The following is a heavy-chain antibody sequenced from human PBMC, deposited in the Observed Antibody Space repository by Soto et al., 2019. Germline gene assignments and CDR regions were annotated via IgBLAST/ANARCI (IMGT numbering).Heavy chain of an antibody. V-gene: IGHV4-31*03. CDR3: ARTSIFGVVLNAFDI. CDR2: ISYSGNT. Sequence: SETLSLTCTVSGGSFSGGGYYWSWIRQHPGKGLEWMGYISYSGNTKYKPSLQSRITISVDTSENQFSLRLTSVTAADTAIYFCARTSIFGVVLNAFDIWGQGTLVTVSS. J-gene: IGHJ3*02. D-gene: IGHD3-3*01. CDR1: GGSFSGGGYY.